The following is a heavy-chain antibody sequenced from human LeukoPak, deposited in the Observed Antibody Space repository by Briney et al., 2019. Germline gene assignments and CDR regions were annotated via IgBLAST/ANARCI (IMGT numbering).Heavy chain of an antibody. Sequence: PGGSLRLSCAASGFTVSSNYMSWVRQAPGKGLERVSVIYSGGSTYYADSVKGRFTISRDNSKNTLYLQMNSLRAEDTAVYYCARGSCSSTSCYAGDYWGQGTLVTVSS. D-gene: IGHD2-2*01. J-gene: IGHJ4*02. CDR2: IYSGGST. V-gene: IGHV3-66*02. CDR1: GFTVSSNY. CDR3: ARGSCSSTSCYAGDY.